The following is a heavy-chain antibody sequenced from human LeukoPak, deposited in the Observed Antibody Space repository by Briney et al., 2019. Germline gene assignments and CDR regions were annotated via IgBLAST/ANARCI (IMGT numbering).Heavy chain of an antibody. J-gene: IGHJ3*02. D-gene: IGHD3-22*01. Sequence: SQTLSLTCTVSGGSISSGSYYWSWIRQPAGKGLEWIGRIYTSGSTNYNPSLKSRVTISVDTSKNQFSLKLSSVTAADTAMYYCARVYYDSSGDSAFDIWGHGTMVTVSS. V-gene: IGHV4-61*02. CDR1: GGSISSGSYY. CDR3: ARVYYDSSGDSAFDI. CDR2: IYTSGST.